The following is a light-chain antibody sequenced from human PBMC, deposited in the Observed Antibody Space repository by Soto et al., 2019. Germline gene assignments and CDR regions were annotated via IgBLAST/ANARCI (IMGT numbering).Light chain of an antibody. V-gene: IGLV1-44*01. J-gene: IGLJ3*02. CDR1: SSNIGSNS. CDR2: NNN. Sequence: QSVLTQPPSVSATPGQRVTISCSGGSSNIGSNSVNWYQQVPGMAPKLLIYNNNQRPSGVPVRFSGSKSGTSASLAISGLPSEDEAAFYCAAWDTSLKVVFGGGTKLTVL. CDR3: AAWDTSLKVV.